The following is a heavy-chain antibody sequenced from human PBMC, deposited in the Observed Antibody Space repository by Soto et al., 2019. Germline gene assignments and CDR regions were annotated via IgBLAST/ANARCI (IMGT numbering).Heavy chain of an antibody. CDR1: GGSVISGSYY. CDR2: IYYSGST. J-gene: IGHJ3*02. Sequence: SETLSLTCTVSGGSVISGSYYLICMRQPPGKGLEWIGYIYYSGSTNYNPSLKSRVTISVDTSKNQFSLKLSSVTAADTAVYYCARDKVEGGSGAFDIWGQGTMVTVSS. D-gene: IGHD3-10*01. CDR3: ARDKVEGGSGAFDI. V-gene: IGHV4-61*01.